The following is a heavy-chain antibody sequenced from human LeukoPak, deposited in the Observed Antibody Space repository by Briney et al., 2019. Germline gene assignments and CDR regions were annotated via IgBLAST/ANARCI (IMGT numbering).Heavy chain of an antibody. CDR2: IYCGGSR. Sequence: GGSLRLSCAASGFTFSSYAMSWVRQAPGKGLEWVSVIYCGGSRNYADSVKGRITISTDYAKNSMYPQMKRLSGENAALYYCANLSIARRIAAAEFDYWGQGTLVTVSS. D-gene: IGHD6-13*01. CDR1: GFTFSSYA. CDR3: ANLSIARRIAAAEFDY. J-gene: IGHJ4*02. V-gene: IGHV3-23*03.